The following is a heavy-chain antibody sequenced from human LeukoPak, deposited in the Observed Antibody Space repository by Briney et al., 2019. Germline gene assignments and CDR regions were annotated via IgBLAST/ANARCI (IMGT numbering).Heavy chain of an antibody. Sequence: PGGSLRLSCATSGFTFSSIWMSWVRQAPGKGLEWVANIKHDGSETNYVDSVKGRFTISRDNSDNTLSLHMNSLRVEDTAIYYCAKDIELSTWGLGTMVTVSS. J-gene: IGHJ3*01. CDR2: IKHDGSET. CDR1: GFTFSSIW. D-gene: IGHD3-16*02. V-gene: IGHV3-7*04. CDR3: AKDIELST.